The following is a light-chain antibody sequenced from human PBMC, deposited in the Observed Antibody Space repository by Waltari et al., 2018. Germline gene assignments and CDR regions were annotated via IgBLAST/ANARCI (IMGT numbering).Light chain of an antibody. V-gene: IGKV1-NL1*01. CDR1: QGISTS. Sequence: DIQMTQSPSSLSASVGDRVTITCRASQGISTSLAWYQQKPGKAPKLLLYAASRLENGVPSRFIGSGSGTDYTLTISSLQPEDFATYYCQQYYSIALNFGGGTKVEIK. J-gene: IGKJ4*01. CDR2: AAS. CDR3: QQYYSIALN.